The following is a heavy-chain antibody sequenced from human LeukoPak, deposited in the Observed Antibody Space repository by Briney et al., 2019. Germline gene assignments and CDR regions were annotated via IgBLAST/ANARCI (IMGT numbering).Heavy chain of an antibody. CDR2: ISGSGGST. CDR3: ARDPGAMDHLPYNWFDP. J-gene: IGHJ5*02. Sequence: GGSLRLSCASTGFTFSRYAMSWVRQAPGKGLEWVSSISGSGGSTYYADSVRGRFTISRDNSKNTLFLQMNSLRAEDTAVYYCARDPGAMDHLPYNWFDPWGQGTLVTVSS. CDR1: GFTFSRYA. D-gene: IGHD5-18*01. V-gene: IGHV3-23*01.